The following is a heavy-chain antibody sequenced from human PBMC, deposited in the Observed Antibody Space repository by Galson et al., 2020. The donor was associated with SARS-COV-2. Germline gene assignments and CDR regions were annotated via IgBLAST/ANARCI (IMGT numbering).Heavy chain of an antibody. D-gene: IGHD6-19*01. V-gene: IGHV2-5*02. CDR3: AHRPIAVAAPYFDY. CDR1: GFSLSTSGVG. CDR2: IYWDDDK. Sequence: SGPTLVKPTQTLTLTCTFSGFSLSTSGVGVGWIRQPPGKALEWLALIYWDDDKRYSPSLKSRLTITKDTSKNQVVLTMTNMDPVDTATYYCAHRPIAVAAPYFDYWGQGTLVTVSS. J-gene: IGHJ4*02.